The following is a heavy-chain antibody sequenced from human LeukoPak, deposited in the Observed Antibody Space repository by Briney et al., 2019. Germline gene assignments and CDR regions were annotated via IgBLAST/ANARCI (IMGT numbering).Heavy chain of an antibody. Sequence: ASVKVSCKASGYTFTGYYMHWVRQAPGQGLEWMGWINPNSGGTNYAQKFQGRVTMTRDTSISTAYMELSRLRSDDTSVYYCARWQWLENNWFDPWGQGTLVTVSS. CDR1: GYTFTGYY. CDR3: ARWQWLENNWFDP. CDR2: INPNSGGT. J-gene: IGHJ5*02. V-gene: IGHV1-2*02. D-gene: IGHD6-19*01.